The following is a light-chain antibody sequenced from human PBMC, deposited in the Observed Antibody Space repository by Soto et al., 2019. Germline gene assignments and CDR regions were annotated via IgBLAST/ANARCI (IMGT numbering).Light chain of an antibody. Sequence: IQMTQSPSSLSASVGDRVTITCQASQDIKNYLNWYQQKPGKAPNVLIYDASNLETGVPSRFSGSGSGTDFTFTISSPQPEDVATYYCQQYDNLPLTFGGGTKVDIK. J-gene: IGKJ4*01. V-gene: IGKV1-33*01. CDR2: DAS. CDR3: QQYDNLPLT. CDR1: QDIKNY.